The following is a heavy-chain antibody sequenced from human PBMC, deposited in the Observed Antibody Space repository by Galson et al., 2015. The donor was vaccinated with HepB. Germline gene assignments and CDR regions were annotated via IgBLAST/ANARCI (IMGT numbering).Heavy chain of an antibody. CDR1: GFSFDTHA. D-gene: IGHD5-18*01. CDR2: IYGDGDST. J-gene: IGHJ5*01. V-gene: IGHV3-23*03. CDR3: AKGYGLMDA. Sequence: SLRLSCAASGFSFDTHAMRWVRQAPGKGLEWISRIYGDGDSTFYADSVKGRFTVSRDNSKNILFLQMNSLRAEDTGVYFCAKGYGLMDAWGQGILVTVSS.